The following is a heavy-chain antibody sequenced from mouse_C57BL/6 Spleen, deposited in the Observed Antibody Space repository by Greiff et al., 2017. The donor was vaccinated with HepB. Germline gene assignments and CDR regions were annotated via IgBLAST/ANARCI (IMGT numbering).Heavy chain of an antibody. CDR3: ARGITTVVAGDFDY. D-gene: IGHD1-1*01. J-gene: IGHJ2*01. CDR2: IHPNSGST. CDR1: GYTFTSYW. Sequence: VQLQQPGAELVKPGASVKLSCKASGYTFTSYWMHWVKQRPGQGLEWIGMIHPNSGSTNYNEKFKSKATLTVDKSSSTAYMELRSLTSEDSAVYFCARGITTVVAGDFDYWGQGTTLTVSS. V-gene: IGHV1-64*01.